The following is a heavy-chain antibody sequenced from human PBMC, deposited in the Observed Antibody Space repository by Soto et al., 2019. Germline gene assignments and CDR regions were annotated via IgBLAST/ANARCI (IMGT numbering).Heavy chain of an antibody. CDR1: GVTCSSEA. CDR2: ISGSGGST. J-gene: IGHJ4*02. V-gene: IGHV3-23*01. D-gene: IGHD5-12*01. CDR3: AKDLIALDIVAKIGEFAY. Sequence: VGSLRLACAASGVTCSSEAMSCVRQAPGKGLEWVSAISGSGGSTYYADSVKGRFTISRDNSKNTLYLQMNSLRAEDTAVYYCAKDLIALDIVAKIGEFAYWGQGTLVPVSS.